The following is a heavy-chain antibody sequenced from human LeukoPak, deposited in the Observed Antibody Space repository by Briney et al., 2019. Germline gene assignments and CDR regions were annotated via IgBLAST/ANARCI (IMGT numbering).Heavy chain of an antibody. D-gene: IGHD6-19*01. CDR3: ARGGPYSSGWYANWFDP. J-gene: IGHJ5*02. CDR1: GGSFSGYY. V-gene: IGHV4-34*01. Sequence: SETLSLTCAVYGGSFSGYYWSWIRQPPGKGLEWIGEINHSGNTNYNPSLKSRVTISVDTSKNQFSLKLSSVTAADTAVYYCARGGPYSSGWYANWFDPWGQGTLVTVSS. CDR2: INHSGNT.